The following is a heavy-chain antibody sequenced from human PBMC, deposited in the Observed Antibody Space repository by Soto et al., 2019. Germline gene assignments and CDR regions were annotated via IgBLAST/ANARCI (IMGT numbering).Heavy chain of an antibody. CDR1: GFTFSSYA. CDR3: ARSRTVIQPFDY. J-gene: IGHJ4*02. Sequence: QVPLVESGGGVVQPGRSLRLSCAASGFTFSSYAMHWVRQAPGKGLEWVAVISYDGSNKYYADSVKGRFTISRDNSKNTLYLQMNSLRAEDTAVYYCARSRTVIQPFDYWGQGTLVTVSS. D-gene: IGHD4-17*01. V-gene: IGHV3-30-3*01. CDR2: ISYDGSNK.